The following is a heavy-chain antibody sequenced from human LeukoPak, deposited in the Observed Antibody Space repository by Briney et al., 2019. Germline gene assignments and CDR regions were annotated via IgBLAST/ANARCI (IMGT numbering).Heavy chain of an antibody. CDR2: IIPIFGTA. D-gene: IGHD1-1*01. J-gene: IGHJ3*02. CDR3: ARGAGTGTQDDAFDI. V-gene: IGHV1-69*05. CDR1: GYTFTGYY. Sequence: SVKVSCKASGYTFTGYYMHWVRQAPGQGLEWMGGIIPIFGTANYAQKFQGRVTITTDESTSTAYMELSSLRSEDTAVYYCARGAGTGTQDDAFDIWGQGTMVTVSS.